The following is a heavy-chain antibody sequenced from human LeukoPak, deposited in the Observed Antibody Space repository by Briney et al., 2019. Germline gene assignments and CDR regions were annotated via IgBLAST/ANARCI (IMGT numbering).Heavy chain of an antibody. V-gene: IGHV4-30-4*01. CDR1: GGSINSGDYY. J-gene: IGHJ4*02. D-gene: IGHD3-9*01. CDR3: ARDGGKGWLWFDY. CDR2: IYFSGST. Sequence: PSQTLSLTCTVSGGSINSGDYYWSWIRQPPGKGLECIGYIYFSGSTNYNPSLKSRVTISVDTSKNQFSLKLSSVTAADTAVYYCARDGGKGWLWFDYWGQGTLVTVSS.